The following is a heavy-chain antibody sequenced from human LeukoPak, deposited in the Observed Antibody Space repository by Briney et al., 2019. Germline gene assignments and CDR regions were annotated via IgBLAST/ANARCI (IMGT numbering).Heavy chain of an antibody. Sequence: ASVKVSCKASGYTFTSYGISWVRQAPGQGLEWMGWISAYNGNTNYAQKLQGRVTMTTDTSTSTAYMELRSLRSDDTAVYYCAREPSGDVESIHEFSGPHLYYYDSSGYYPNWFDPWGQGTLVTVSS. J-gene: IGHJ5*02. CDR1: GYTFTSYG. CDR2: ISAYNGNT. V-gene: IGHV1-18*01. D-gene: IGHD3-22*01. CDR3: AREPSGDVESIHEFSGPHLYYYDSSGYYPNWFDP.